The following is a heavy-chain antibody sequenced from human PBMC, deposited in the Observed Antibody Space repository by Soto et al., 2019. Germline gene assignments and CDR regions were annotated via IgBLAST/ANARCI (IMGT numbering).Heavy chain of an antibody. Sequence: VSRIRQKKRKGLEWVANIKQDGSEKYYVDSGKGRFTISRDNSKNTLYLQMNILRAEEKAVYYCEGYDFGSGDLDNWFDPWGQGTLVTVSS. V-gene: IGHV3-7*03. J-gene: IGHJ5*02. CDR3: EGYDFGSGDLDNWFDP. CDR2: IKQDGSEK. D-gene: IGHD3-3*01.